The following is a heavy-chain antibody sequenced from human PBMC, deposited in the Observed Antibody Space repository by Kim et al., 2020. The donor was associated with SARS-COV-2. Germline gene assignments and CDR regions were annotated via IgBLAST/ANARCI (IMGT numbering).Heavy chain of an antibody. J-gene: IGHJ4*02. D-gene: IGHD2-2*01. CDR2: ISSSSSTI. V-gene: IGHV3-48*02. CDR3: ARDGVVVPAAMTYDILTGCYFDY. CDR1: GFTFSSYS. Sequence: GGSLRLSCAASGFTFSSYSMKWVRQAPGKGLEWVSYISSSSSTIYYADSVKGRFTISRDNAKNSLYLQMNSLRDEDTAVYYCARDGVVVPAAMTYDILTGCYFDYWGQGTLVTVSS.